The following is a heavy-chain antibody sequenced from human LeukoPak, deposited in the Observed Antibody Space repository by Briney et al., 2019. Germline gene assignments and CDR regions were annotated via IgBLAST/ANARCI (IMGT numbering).Heavy chain of an antibody. V-gene: IGHV4-34*01. J-gene: IGHJ6*02. CDR3: ARARPCSSTSCYTREGRPRGFVYYYGMDV. CDR2: INHSGST. CDR1: GESFSGYY. D-gene: IGHD2-2*02. Sequence: SETLSLTCAVYGESFSGYYWSWIRQPPGKGLEWIGEINHSGSTNYNPSLKSRVTISVDTSKNQFSLKLSSVTAADTAVYYCARARPCSSTSCYTREGRPRGFVYYYGMDVWGQGTTVTVSS.